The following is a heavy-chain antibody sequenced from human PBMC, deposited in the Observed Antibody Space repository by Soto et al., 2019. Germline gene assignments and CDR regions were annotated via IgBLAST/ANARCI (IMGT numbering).Heavy chain of an antibody. D-gene: IGHD2-2*01. V-gene: IGHV3-48*03. CDR2: ISGSGTTI. J-gene: IGHJ4*02. Sequence: EVQLVESGGGLVQPGGSLRLSCAASGFTFSSYEMNWVRQAPGKGLEWVSYISGSGTTIYYADSVKGRFTVSRDNAKNSLYLQVNSLRADDTAVYYCATSPPRTGYFDYWGQGALVTVSS. CDR3: ATSPPRTGYFDY. CDR1: GFTFSSYE.